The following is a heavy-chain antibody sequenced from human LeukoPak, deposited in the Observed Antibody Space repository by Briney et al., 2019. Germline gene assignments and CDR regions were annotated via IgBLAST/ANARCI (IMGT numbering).Heavy chain of an antibody. V-gene: IGHV3-23*01. CDR3: AKDGPTAIPSWFDP. Sequence: GGSLRLSCAASGFNFTNYAMNWVRQAPGRGLEWVSLISSSGGSTYYAGSVKGRFTISRDNSKSTLYLQMNSLRAEDTAIYYCAKDGPTAIPSWFDPWDQGTLVTVSS. J-gene: IGHJ5*02. CDR1: GFNFTNYA. D-gene: IGHD2-21*02. CDR2: ISSSGGST.